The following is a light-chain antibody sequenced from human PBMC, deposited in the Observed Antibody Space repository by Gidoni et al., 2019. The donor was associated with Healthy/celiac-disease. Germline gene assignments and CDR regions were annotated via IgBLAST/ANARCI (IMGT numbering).Light chain of an antibody. V-gene: IGKV3-15*01. CDR2: GAS. J-gene: IGKJ1*01. CDR1: QSVSSN. Sequence: SQSVSSNLAWYQQKPGQAPRLLIYGASTRATGIPARFSGSGSGTEFTLTISSLQSEDFAVYYCQQYNNWPPWTFGQGTKVEIK. CDR3: QQYNNWPPWT.